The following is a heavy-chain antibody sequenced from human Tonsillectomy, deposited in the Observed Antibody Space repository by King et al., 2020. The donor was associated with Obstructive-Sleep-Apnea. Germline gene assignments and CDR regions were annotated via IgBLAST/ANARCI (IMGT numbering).Heavy chain of an antibody. CDR1: GGTFSSYA. J-gene: IGHJ5*02. CDR3: ARENCDGGSCFDNWFDP. D-gene: IGHD2-15*01. CDR2: IIPTRSLG. V-gene: IGHV1-69*10. Sequence: VQLVESGAEVKKPGSSVKVSCKASGGTFSSYAISWLRQAPGQGLEWMGGIIPTRSLGKNARKFQGRVTITADNSTSTAYMELSSLRSEDTAMYYCARENCDGGSCFDNWFDPWGQGTLVTVSS.